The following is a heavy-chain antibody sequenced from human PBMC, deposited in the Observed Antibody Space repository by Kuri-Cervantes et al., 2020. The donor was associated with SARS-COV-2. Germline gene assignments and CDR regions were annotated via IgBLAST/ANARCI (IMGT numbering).Heavy chain of an antibody. V-gene: IGHV3-48*01. CDR2: ISSSSSTI. J-gene: IGHJ6*03. CDR3: ARDGQDFWSGYYLYYMDV. D-gene: IGHD3-3*01. CDR1: GFTSSSYS. Sequence: GGSLRLSCAASGFTSSSYSMNWVRQAPGKGLEWVSYISSSSSTIYYADSVKGRFTISRDNAKNSLYLQMNSLRAEDTAVYYCARDGQDFWSGYYLYYMDVWGKGTTVTVSS.